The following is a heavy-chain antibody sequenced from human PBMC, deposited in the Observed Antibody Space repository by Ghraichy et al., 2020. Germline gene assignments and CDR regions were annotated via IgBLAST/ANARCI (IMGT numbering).Heavy chain of an antibody. Sequence: GESLNISCAASGFTFSNAWMSWVRQAPGKGLEWVGRIKSKTDGGTTDYAAPVKGRFTISRDDSKNTLYLQMNSLKTEDTAVYYCTTRTPLWFGELLRYNWFDPWGQGTLVTVSS. CDR2: IKSKTDGGTT. CDR1: GFTFSNAW. V-gene: IGHV3-15*01. D-gene: IGHD3-10*01. J-gene: IGHJ5*02. CDR3: TTRTPLWFGELLRYNWFDP.